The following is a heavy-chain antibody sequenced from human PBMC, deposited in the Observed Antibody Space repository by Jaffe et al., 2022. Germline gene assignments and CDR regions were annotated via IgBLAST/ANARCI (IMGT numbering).Heavy chain of an antibody. CDR3: ARSMTTSRPRGDWYFDL. Sequence: QVQLVQSGAEVKKPGASVKVSCKASGYTFTSYYMHWVRQAPGQGLEWMGIINPSGGSTSYAQKFQGRVTMTRDTSTSTVYMELSSLRSEDTAVYYCARSMTTSRPRGDWYFDLWGRGTLVTVSS. J-gene: IGHJ2*01. CDR1: GYTFTSYY. CDR2: INPSGGST. D-gene: IGHD4-17*01. V-gene: IGHV1-46*01.